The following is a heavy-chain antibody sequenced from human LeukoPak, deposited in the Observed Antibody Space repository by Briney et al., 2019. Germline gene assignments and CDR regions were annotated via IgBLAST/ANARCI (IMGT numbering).Heavy chain of an antibody. Sequence: SVKVSCKASGGTFSSYAIRWVRQAPGQGLEWMGGSIPIFGTANYAQKFQGRVTITTAESTSTAYMELSSLRSEDTAVYYCARVRFGDYGALDYWGQGTLVTVSS. V-gene: IGHV1-69*05. CDR2: SIPIFGTA. CDR3: ARVRFGDYGALDY. CDR1: GGTFSSYA. J-gene: IGHJ4*02. D-gene: IGHD4-17*01.